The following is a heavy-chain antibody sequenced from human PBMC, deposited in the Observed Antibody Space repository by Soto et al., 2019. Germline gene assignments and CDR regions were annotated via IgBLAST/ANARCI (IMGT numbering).Heavy chain of an antibody. J-gene: IGHJ5*02. Sequence: SETLSLTCTVSGGSISSYYWSWIRQPPGKGLELIGYIYYSRSTNYNPSLKSRVAISVDTSKNQFSLKLSSVTAADTAVYYCARLPHRWGQGTLVTVSS. V-gene: IGHV4-59*08. CDR1: GGSISSYY. CDR3: ARLPHR. CDR2: IYYSRST.